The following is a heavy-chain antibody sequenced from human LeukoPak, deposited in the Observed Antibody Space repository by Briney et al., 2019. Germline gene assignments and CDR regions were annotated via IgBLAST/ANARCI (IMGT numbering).Heavy chain of an antibody. CDR2: IYTSGST. D-gene: IGHD3-22*01. J-gene: IGHJ4*02. Sequence: SETLSLTCTVSGGSIKNYYWSWIRQPAGKGLEWIGRIYTSGSTNYNPSLKSRVTISVDTSKNQFSLKLSSVTAADTAVYYCARVVYDSTSGGFDYWGQGTLVTVSS. CDR3: ARVVYDSTSGGFDY. V-gene: IGHV4-4*07. CDR1: GGSIKNYY.